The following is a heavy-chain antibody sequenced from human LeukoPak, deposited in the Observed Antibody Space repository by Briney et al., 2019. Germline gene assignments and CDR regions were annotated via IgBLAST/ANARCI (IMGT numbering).Heavy chain of an antibody. D-gene: IGHD3-10*02. CDR3: AKPARCSGIQDGFDS. V-gene: IGHV3-64D*09. Sequence: PPGGSLRLSCSASGFNFRNYAMHWVRQAPGKGMEYVSAMSVVTDRTFYADSVMGRFTISRDNSANTLYLQMSSLRPEDTAVYYCAKPARCSGIQDGFDSWGQGTLVTVSS. J-gene: IGHJ4*02. CDR1: GFNFRNYA. CDR2: MSVVTDRT.